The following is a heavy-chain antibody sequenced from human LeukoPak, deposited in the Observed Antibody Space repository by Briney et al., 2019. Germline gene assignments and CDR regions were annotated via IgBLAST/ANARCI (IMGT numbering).Heavy chain of an antibody. Sequence: GASVKVSCKASGYTFTSYDINWVRQATGQGLEWMGWMNPNSGNTGYAQKFQGRVTMTRNTSISTAYMELSSLRSEDTAVYYCARFPGSVADDAFDIWGQGTMVTVSS. CDR2: MNPNSGNT. CDR3: ARFPGSVADDAFDI. CDR1: GYTFTSYD. D-gene: IGHD6-19*01. J-gene: IGHJ3*02. V-gene: IGHV1-8*01.